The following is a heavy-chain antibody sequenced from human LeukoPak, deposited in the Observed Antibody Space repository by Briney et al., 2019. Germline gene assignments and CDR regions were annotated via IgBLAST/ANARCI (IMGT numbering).Heavy chain of an antibody. CDR1: GYTFTSYY. D-gene: IGHD3-22*01. V-gene: IGHV1-46*01. CDR2: INPSGGST. CDR3: ARTYYYDSSGYYGDAFDI. J-gene: IGHJ3*02. Sequence: ASVKVSCKASGYTFTSYYMHWVRQAPGQGLEWMGIINPSGGSTSYAQKFQGRVTMTRDMSTSTVYMELSNLRSEDTAVYYCARTYYYDSSGYYGDAFDIWGQGTMVTVSS.